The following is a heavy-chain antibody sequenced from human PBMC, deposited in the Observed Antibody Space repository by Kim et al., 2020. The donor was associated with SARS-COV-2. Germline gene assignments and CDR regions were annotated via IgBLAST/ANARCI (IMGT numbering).Heavy chain of an antibody. J-gene: IGHJ4*02. Sequence: GGSLRLSCAASGFTFRNYWMSWVRQAPGKGLEWVAHTNRDGSDKYYVYSVKDRFTISRDNAKSSLFLQMNSLRAEDTAVYYCARGHTTSSGVYWGQGT. V-gene: IGHV3-7*04. CDR2: TNRDGSDK. CDR1: GFTFRNYW. D-gene: IGHD6-6*01. CDR3: ARGHTTSSGVY.